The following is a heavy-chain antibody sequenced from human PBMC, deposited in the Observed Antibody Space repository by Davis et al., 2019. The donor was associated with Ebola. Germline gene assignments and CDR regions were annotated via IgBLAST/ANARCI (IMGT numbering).Heavy chain of an antibody. V-gene: IGHV4-39*07. CDR2: IYYSGST. CDR1: GGSIRSSSYY. Sequence: SETLSLTCSVSGGSIRSSSYYWSWIRQPPGKGLEWIGSIYYSGSTYYNPSLKSRVTISVDTSKNQFSLKLSSVTAADTAVYYCARSPPYTAMALYGRWFDPWGQGTLVTVSS. D-gene: IGHD5-18*01. J-gene: IGHJ5*02. CDR3: ARSPPYTAMALYGRWFDP.